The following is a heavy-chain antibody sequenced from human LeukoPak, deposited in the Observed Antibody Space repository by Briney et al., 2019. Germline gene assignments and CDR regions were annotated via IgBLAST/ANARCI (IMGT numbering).Heavy chain of an antibody. CDR2: INTNTGNP. CDR1: GYTFTSYA. Sequence: ASVKVSCKASGYTFTSYAMNWVRQAPGQGLEWTGWINTNTGNPTYAQGFTGRFVFSLDTSVSTAYLQISSLKAEDTAVYYCARGSWELGEWGLSVFDYWGQGTLVTVSS. J-gene: IGHJ4*02. V-gene: IGHV7-4-1*02. D-gene: IGHD1-26*01. CDR3: ARGSWELGEWGLSVFDY.